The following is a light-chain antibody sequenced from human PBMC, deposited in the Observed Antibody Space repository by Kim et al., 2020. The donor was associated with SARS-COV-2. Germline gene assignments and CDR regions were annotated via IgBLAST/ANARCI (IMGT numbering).Light chain of an antibody. Sequence: VSPGERATLSCRASQSVSSNLAWYQQKPGQAPRLLIYRTSTRATGIPARFSGSGSGTEFTLTISSLQSEDFAVYYCQQYNNWPPNTFGQGTKLEI. J-gene: IGKJ2*01. V-gene: IGKV3-15*01. CDR3: QQYNNWPPNT. CDR1: QSVSSN. CDR2: RTS.